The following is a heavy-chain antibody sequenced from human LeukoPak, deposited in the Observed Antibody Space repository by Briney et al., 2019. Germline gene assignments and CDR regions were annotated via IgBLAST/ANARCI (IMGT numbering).Heavy chain of an antibody. CDR2: IRPKSDGGTA. D-gene: IGHD2/OR15-2a*01. J-gene: IGHJ4*02. V-gene: IGHV3-49*03. Sequence: PGGSLRLSCTTSGFTFRDQFISWFRQAPGKGLEWVAFIRPKSDGGTAEYAASVKGRFTMSRDDSKSIAYLDMNSLKTEDTAVYYCGNRGYWGQGTLVTVSS. CDR3: GNRGY. CDR1: GFTFRDQF.